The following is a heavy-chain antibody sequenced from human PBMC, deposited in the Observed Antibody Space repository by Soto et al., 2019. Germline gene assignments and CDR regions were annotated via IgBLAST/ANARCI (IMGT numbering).Heavy chain of an antibody. D-gene: IGHD3-10*01. Sequence: QVQLQQWGAGLLKPSETLSLTCADYGGSFSGYYWSWIRQPPGKRLEWIGEINHSGSTNYNPSLKRRVTMSVDTSKNQFSLKLSSVTAADTAVYYFARVRRGRYYGMDVWGHGTTITVSS. J-gene: IGHJ6*02. V-gene: IGHV4-34*01. CDR2: INHSGST. CDR1: GGSFSGYY. CDR3: ARVRRGRYYGMDV.